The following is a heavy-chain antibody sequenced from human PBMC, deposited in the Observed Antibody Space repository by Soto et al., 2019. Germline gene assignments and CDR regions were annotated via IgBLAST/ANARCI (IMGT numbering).Heavy chain of an antibody. Sequence: ASVKVSCKASGYTFINYDINWVRQAPGQGLEWVGWMNPDSGNTGYAQNFQGRVTLTGNTSISSVYMELSSLTSEDTAVYYCARRRGSNGWFDLWGQGTLVTVSS. V-gene: IGHV1-8*01. CDR3: ARRRGSNGWFDL. CDR1: GYTFINYD. CDR2: MNPDSGNT. J-gene: IGHJ5*02. D-gene: IGHD2-8*01.